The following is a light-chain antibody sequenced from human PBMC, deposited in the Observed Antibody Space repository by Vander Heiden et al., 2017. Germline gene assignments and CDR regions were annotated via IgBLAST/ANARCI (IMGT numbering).Light chain of an antibody. V-gene: IGLV2-14*01. J-gene: IGLJ1*01. Sequence: QSALTHPASVPGSPGQSITLSCTGTSSDVGAYNYVSWYQQYPDKAPKLMINEVTNRPSGVSDRFSGSKSGNTASLTISRLQAEDEADYYCTSFTSYSIPYVFGTGTKVTVL. CDR1: SSDVGAYNY. CDR3: TSFTSYSIPYV. CDR2: EVT.